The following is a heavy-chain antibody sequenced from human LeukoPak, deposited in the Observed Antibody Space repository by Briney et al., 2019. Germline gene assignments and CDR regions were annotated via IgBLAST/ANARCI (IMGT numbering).Heavy chain of an antibody. D-gene: IGHD1-1*01. CDR2: INHRGDT. V-gene: IGHV4-34*01. J-gene: IGHJ4*03. Sequence: PSESLSLTCAVYGGSFSSYYWSWIRQSPGKGLEWIAEINHRGDTNYNPSVTSRVTISVDTSKNQFSLKVTSLTAADTAVYYCARGPTISETGYFDYWGQGTLVTVSS. CDR3: ARGPTISETGYFDY. CDR1: GGSFSSYY.